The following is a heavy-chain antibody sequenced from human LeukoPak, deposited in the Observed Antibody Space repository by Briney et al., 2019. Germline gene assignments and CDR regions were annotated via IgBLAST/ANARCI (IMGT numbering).Heavy chain of an antibody. D-gene: IGHD3-16*01. J-gene: IGHJ4*02. CDR1: GFTFSSYS. V-gene: IGHV3-7*01. CDR3: ARGGSRRLSPVDY. CDR2: IKQDGNEK. Sequence: GGSLRLSCAASGFTFSSYSMNWVRQAPGKGLEWVAHIKQDGNEKYYVDSVKGRFTISRDNAKNSLYLQMNSLRTEDTAVYYCARGGSRRLSPVDYCGQGTLVTVSS.